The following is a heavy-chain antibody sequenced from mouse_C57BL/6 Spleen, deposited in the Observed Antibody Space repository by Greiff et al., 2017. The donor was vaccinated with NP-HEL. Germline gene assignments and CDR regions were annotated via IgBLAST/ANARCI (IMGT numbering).Heavy chain of an antibody. CDR1: GYSFTGYY. J-gene: IGHJ3*01. CDR3: ARRGYYYGSSYRAWFAY. D-gene: IGHD1-1*01. Sequence: VQLKESGPELVKPGASVKISCKASGYSFTGYYMNWVKQSPEKSLEWIGEINPSTGGTTYNQKFKAKATLTVDKSSSTAYMQLKSLTSEDSAVYYCARRGYYYGSSYRAWFAYWGQGTLVTVSA. CDR2: INPSTGGT. V-gene: IGHV1-42*01.